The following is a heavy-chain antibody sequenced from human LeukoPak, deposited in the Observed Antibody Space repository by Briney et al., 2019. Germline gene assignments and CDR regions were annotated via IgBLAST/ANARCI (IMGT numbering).Heavy chain of an antibody. CDR2: IYYSGST. J-gene: IGHJ4*02. CDR1: GGSISSYY. D-gene: IGHD3-22*01. Sequence: KPSETLSLTCTVSGGSISSYYWSWIRQPPGKGLEWIGYIYYSGSTNYNPSLKGRVTISVDTSKNQFSLKLSSVTAADTAVYYCARLPRITMIVEDYWGQGTLVTVSS. V-gene: IGHV4-59*08. CDR3: ARLPRITMIVEDY.